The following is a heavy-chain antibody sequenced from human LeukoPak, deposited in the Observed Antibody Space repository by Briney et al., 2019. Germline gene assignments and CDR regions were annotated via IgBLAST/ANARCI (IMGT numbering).Heavy chain of an antibody. J-gene: IGHJ4*02. CDR2: IYYSGST. CDR1: GGSISSYY. D-gene: IGHD5-12*01. CDR3: ASNIRTGYSGYDEGLD. Sequence: SETLSLTCTVSGGSISSYYWSWIRQPPGKGLEWIGYIYYSGSTNYNPSLKSRVTISVDTSKNQFSLKLSSVTAADTAVYYCASNIRTGYSGYDEGLDWGQGTLVTVSS. V-gene: IGHV4-59*01.